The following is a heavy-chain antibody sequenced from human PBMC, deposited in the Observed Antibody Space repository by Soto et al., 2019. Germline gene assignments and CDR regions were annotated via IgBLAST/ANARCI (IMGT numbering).Heavy chain of an antibody. CDR1: GFTFSDYY. D-gene: IGHD2-15*01. V-gene: IGHV3-11*01. Sequence: QVQLVESGGGLVKPGGSLRLSCAASGFTFSDYYMSWIRQAPGEGLEWVSSISTSGSITYYADSVKGRFTISRDNAKNSLYLQMNSLRVEDTAVYYCARDPRYCSGDSCRGYWGQGTLVTVSS. J-gene: IGHJ4*02. CDR3: ARDPRYCSGDSCRGY. CDR2: ISTSGSIT.